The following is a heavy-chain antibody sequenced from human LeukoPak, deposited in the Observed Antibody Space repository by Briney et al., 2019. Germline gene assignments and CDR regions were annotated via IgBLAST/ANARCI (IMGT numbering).Heavy chain of an antibody. CDR2: ISRDSDIR. D-gene: IGHD3-16*02. J-gene: IGHJ4*02. CDR3: ARGYDYVWGSYRYYFDY. Sequence: GGSLTLSCAASGFIFGRDSMNWVRQAPGRGLEWISYISRDSDIRYYADSVRGRFHISRDNARNSLYLQMNSLRADDTAMYYCARGYDYVWGSYRYYFDYWGQGTLVTVSS. V-gene: IGHV3-48*01. CDR1: GFIFGRDS.